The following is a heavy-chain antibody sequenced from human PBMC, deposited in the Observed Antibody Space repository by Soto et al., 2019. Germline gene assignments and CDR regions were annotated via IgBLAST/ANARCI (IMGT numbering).Heavy chain of an antibody. Sequence: PSETLSLTCTVSGGSISSGGYYWSWSRQHPGKGLEWIGYIYYSGSTYYNPSLKSRVTISVDTSKNQFSLKLSSVTAADTAVYYCARERTNYYDSSGYLLKGINWFDPWGQGTLVTVSS. CDR1: GGSISSGGYY. V-gene: IGHV4-31*03. D-gene: IGHD3-22*01. J-gene: IGHJ5*02. CDR2: IYYSGST. CDR3: ARERTNYYDSSGYLLKGINWFDP.